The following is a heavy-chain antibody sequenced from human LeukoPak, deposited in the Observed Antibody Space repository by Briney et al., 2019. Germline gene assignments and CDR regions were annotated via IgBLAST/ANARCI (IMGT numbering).Heavy chain of an antibody. V-gene: IGHV3-7*05. D-gene: IGHD2-2*01. CDR1: GFTFSSFW. J-gene: IGHJ4*02. Sequence: GGSLRLSCAASGFTFSSFWMSWVRQAPGKGLEWVANIKQDESDKYYVDSVKGRFTISRDNAQNSLYLQMNSLRAEDTAMYYCAKGLVAAGKVSDSWGQGSLVTVPS. CDR3: AKGLVAAGKVSDS. CDR2: IKQDESDK.